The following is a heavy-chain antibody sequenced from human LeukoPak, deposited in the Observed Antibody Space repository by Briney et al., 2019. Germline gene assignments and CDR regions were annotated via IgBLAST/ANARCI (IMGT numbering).Heavy chain of an antibody. Sequence: GESLKISCKTSGYTFTGYWIGWVRQMPGKGLEWMGIIYPGDSATRYSPSFQGQVTISADKSISTAYLQWSSLKASDTAMYYCARRSVSLVDFDYWGQGTLVTVSS. CDR1: GYTFTGYW. V-gene: IGHV5-51*01. CDR3: ARRSVSLVDFDY. CDR2: IYPGDSAT. D-gene: IGHD2-15*01. J-gene: IGHJ4*02.